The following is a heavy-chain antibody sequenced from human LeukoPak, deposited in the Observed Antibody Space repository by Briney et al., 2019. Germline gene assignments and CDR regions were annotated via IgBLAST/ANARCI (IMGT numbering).Heavy chain of an antibody. CDR2: INPNSGGT. CDR3: ARVPGYCSSTSCYSPNPFDY. CDR1: GYTFTGYN. D-gene: IGHD2-2*02. V-gene: IGHV1-2*02. Sequence: ASVKVSCKASGYTFTGYNMHWVRQAPGQGLQWMGWINPNSGGTNYAQKFQGRVTMTRDTSISTAYMELSRLRSDDTAVYYCARVPGYCSSTSCYSPNPFDYWGQGTLVTVS. J-gene: IGHJ4*02.